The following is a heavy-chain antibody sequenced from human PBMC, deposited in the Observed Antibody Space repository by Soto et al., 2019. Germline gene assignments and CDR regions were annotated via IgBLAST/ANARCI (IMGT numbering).Heavy chain of an antibody. V-gene: IGHV3-64D*08. J-gene: IGHJ3*02. Sequence: HGGSPRLSCSASGYTLSSYAMHLVRQAPEKGQEYVSAISSNGGSTYYADSVKGRFTISRDNSKNTLYLQMSSLRAEDTAVYYCVKSFSTNDTFDIWGQGTMVTVSS. CDR2: ISSNGGST. CDR1: GYTLSSYA. CDR3: VKSFSTNDTFDI. D-gene: IGHD2-8*01.